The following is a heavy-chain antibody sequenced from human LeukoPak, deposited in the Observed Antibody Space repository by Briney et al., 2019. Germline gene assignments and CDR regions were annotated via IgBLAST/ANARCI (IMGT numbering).Heavy chain of an antibody. D-gene: IGHD3-22*01. V-gene: IGHV3-74*01. CDR1: GFTFSSYW. J-gene: IGHJ4*02. CDR3: LRGAHYDTSGYYY. CDR2: IKNDGTP. Sequence: GGSLRLSCAASGFTFSSYWMHWVRQAPGEGLVWVSRIKNDGTPNYADSVKGRFTISRDNAKSTLYLQMNSLRHEDTAVYYCLRGAHYDTSGYYYWGQGALVTVSS.